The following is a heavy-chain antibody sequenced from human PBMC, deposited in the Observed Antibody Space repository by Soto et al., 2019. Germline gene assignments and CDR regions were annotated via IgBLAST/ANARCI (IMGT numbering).Heavy chain of an antibody. CDR2: ISYDGGDK. J-gene: IGHJ1*01. CDR3: AKDHSLVEPGYFQH. CDR1: GFTFSRYG. D-gene: IGHD2-2*01. V-gene: IGHV3-30*18. Sequence: GGSLRLSCAASGFTFSRYGMYWVRQAPGKGLELVTIISYDGGDKYYVDSVKGRFTISRDNSKNTLYLQMNSLRTEDTTVYYCAKDHSLVEPGYFQHWGQGTLVTVSS.